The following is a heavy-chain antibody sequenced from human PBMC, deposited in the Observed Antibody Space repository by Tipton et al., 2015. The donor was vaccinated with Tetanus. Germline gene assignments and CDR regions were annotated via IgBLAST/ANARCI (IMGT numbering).Heavy chain of an antibody. J-gene: IGHJ1*01. CDR2: ISNSGSTK. V-gene: IGHV3-11*01. Sequence: SLRLSCAVSGLNRTDAYVSWIRQAPGKGLEWLSYISNSGSTKYYAASVEGRFTTSRDNTENSVSLQMTNLRAGDAAVYYCAALANMGRLYFLPWGQGTLVTVSS. CDR1: GLNRTDAY. CDR3: AALANMGRLYFLP. D-gene: IGHD1-26*01.